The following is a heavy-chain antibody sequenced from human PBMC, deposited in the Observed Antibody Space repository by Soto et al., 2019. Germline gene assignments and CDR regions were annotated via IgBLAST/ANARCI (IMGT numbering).Heavy chain of an antibody. D-gene: IGHD6-19*01. V-gene: IGHV1-3*01. CDR3: ARAVAVPADFDY. J-gene: IGHJ4*02. CDR1: GYTFTGYA. CDR2: INAGNGNT. Sequence: GASVKVSCKASGYTFTGYAMHWVRQAPGQRLEWMGWINAGNGNTKYSQKFQGRVTITRDTSASTAYMELSSLRSEDRAVYYCARAVAVPADFDYWGQGTLVTVSS.